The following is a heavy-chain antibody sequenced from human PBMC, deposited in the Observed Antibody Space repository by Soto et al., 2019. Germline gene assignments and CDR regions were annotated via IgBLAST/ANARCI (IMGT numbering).Heavy chain of an antibody. Sequence: SETLSLTCAVYGGSFSGYYWSWIRQPPGEGLEWIGEINHSGSTNYNPSLKSRVTISVDTSKNQFSLKLSSVTAADTAVYYCARAIAEIDYWGQGTLVTVSS. CDR2: INHSGST. CDR1: GGSFSGYY. V-gene: IGHV4-34*01. J-gene: IGHJ4*02. CDR3: ARAIAEIDY. D-gene: IGHD6-13*01.